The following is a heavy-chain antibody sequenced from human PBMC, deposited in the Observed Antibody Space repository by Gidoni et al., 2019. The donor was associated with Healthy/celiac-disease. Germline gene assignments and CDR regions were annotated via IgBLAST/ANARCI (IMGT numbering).Heavy chain of an antibody. CDR2: IYYSGST. Sequence: QLQLQESGPGLVKPSETLSLTCTVSGGSISSSSYYWGWIRQPPGKGLEWIGSIYYSGSTYYNPSLKSRVTISVDTSKNQFSLKLSSVTAADTAVYYCAREYCSGGSCYWGNWFDPWGQGTLVTVSS. CDR3: AREYCSGGSCYWGNWFDP. CDR1: GGSISSSSYY. V-gene: IGHV4-39*02. D-gene: IGHD2-15*01. J-gene: IGHJ5*02.